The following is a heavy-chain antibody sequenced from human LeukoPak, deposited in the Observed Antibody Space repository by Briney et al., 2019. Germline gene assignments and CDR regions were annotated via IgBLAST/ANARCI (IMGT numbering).Heavy chain of an antibody. CDR3: ARDREGRYSYGNFFDY. V-gene: IGHV4-4*07. D-gene: IGHD5-18*01. Sequence: SETLSLTCTVSGDPISSYYWIWTRQPAGKGLEWIRRIYTSGSTNYNPSLKSRVTMSVDTSKNQFSLKLSSVTAADTAVYYCARDREGRYSYGNFFDYWGQGTLVTVSS. CDR1: GDPISSYY. J-gene: IGHJ4*02. CDR2: IYTSGST.